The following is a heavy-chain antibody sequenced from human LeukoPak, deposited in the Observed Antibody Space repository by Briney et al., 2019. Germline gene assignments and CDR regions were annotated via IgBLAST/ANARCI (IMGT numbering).Heavy chain of an antibody. CDR2: ISGSGGST. CDR1: GFTFSTYS. CDR3: AKELDSSGWYYFDY. J-gene: IGHJ4*02. V-gene: IGHV3-23*01. D-gene: IGHD6-19*01. Sequence: PGGSLRLSCAASGFTFSTYSLSWVRQAPGKGLEWVSAISGSGGSTYYADSVKGRFTISRDNSKNTLYLQMNSLRAEDTAVYYCAKELDSSGWYYFDYWGQGTLVTVSS.